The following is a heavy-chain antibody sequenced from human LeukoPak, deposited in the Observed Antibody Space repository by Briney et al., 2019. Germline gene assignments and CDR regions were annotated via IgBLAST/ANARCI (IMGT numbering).Heavy chain of an antibody. CDR2: ISYDGSNK. J-gene: IGHJ4*02. CDR1: GFTFSSYA. D-gene: IGHD6-13*01. CDR3: ARDFQQQLGYYFDY. V-gene: IGHV3-30-3*01. Sequence: GGSLRLSCAASGFTFSSYAMHWVRQAPGKGLEWVAVISYDGSNKYYADSVKGRFTISRDNSKNTLYLQMSSLRAEDTAVYYCARDFQQQLGYYFDYWGQGTLVTVSS.